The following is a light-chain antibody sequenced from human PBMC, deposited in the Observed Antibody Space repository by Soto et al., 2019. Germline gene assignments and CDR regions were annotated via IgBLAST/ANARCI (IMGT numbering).Light chain of an antibody. CDR1: QDIRTS. Sequence: DIQMTQSPSSLSASVGARVSITCQASQDIRTSLSWFQQKPGRAPKLLIYGASNLETGVQSRFRGSGSGRDFTFTISSLQPEDIATYYCQQYDNLPPFTFGPGTKVDIK. CDR2: GAS. J-gene: IGKJ3*01. V-gene: IGKV1-33*01. CDR3: QQYDNLPPFT.